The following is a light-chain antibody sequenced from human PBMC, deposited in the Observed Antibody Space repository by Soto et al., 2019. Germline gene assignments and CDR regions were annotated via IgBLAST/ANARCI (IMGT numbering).Light chain of an antibody. CDR1: QSVSSSY. V-gene: IGKV3-20*01. CDR2: GAS. Sequence: EIVLTQSPGTLSLSPGERANLSCRASQSVSSSYLAWYQQKPGQAPRLLIYGASSRATGIPDRFSGSGSGTGFTLTISRLEPEDFAVYYCHQYDSSPLTVGGGTKVEIK. CDR3: HQYDSSPLT. J-gene: IGKJ4*01.